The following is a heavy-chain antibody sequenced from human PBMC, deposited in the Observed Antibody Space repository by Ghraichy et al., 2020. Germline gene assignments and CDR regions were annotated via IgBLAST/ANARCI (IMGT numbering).Heavy chain of an antibody. D-gene: IGHD6-19*01. Sequence: SETLSLTCAVYGGSFSGYYWSWIRQPPGKGLEWIGEINHSGSTNYNPSLKSRVTISVDTSKNQFSLKLSSVTAADTAVYYCARARRSVSGAGRVRDYWGQGTLVTVSS. CDR3: ARARRSVSGAGRVRDY. J-gene: IGHJ4*02. CDR1: GGSFSGYY. V-gene: IGHV4-34*01. CDR2: INHSGST.